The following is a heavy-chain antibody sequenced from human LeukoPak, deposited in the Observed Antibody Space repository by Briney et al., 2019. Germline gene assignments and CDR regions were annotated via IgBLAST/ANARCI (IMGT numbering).Heavy chain of an antibody. V-gene: IGHV1-69*13. CDR2: IIPIFGTA. D-gene: IGHD3-10*01. Sequence: SVKVSCKASGGTFSSYTISWVRQAPGQGLEWMGGIIPIFGTANYAQKFQGRVTITADESTSTAYMELSSLRSEDTAVYCCARGITMVREGFDYWGQGTLVTVSS. J-gene: IGHJ4*02. CDR3: ARGITMVREGFDY. CDR1: GGTFSSYT.